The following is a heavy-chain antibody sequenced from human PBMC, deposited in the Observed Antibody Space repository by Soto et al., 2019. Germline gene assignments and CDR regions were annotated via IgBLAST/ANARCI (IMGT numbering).Heavy chain of an antibody. CDR2: ISGSGGST. CDR1: GFTFSSYV. J-gene: IGHJ5*02. CDR3: AKEPALGEVVVAADDP. Sequence: EVQLLESGGGLVQPGGSLRLSCAASGFTFSSYVMSWVRQAPGKGLEWVSAISGSGGSTYYADSVKGRFTISRDNSKNTLYLQMNSLRAEDTAVYYCAKEPALGEVVVAADDPWGQGTLVTVSS. V-gene: IGHV3-23*01. D-gene: IGHD2-15*01.